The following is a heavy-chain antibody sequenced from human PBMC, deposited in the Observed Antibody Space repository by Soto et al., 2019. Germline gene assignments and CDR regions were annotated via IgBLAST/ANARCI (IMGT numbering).Heavy chain of an antibody. CDR1: GLTVSSNY. Sequence: GGSLRLSCAASGLTVSSNYMSRVRKTTGKGLEWVSVIYSGGTTCYADSVKGRFTISRDNSKNTLYLQMNSLRAEDTAVFYCARNGDSSDYRGWFDPWGQGTLVTVSS. J-gene: IGHJ5*02. D-gene: IGHD3-22*01. CDR3: ARNGDSSDYRGWFDP. CDR2: IYSGGTT. V-gene: IGHV3-66*01.